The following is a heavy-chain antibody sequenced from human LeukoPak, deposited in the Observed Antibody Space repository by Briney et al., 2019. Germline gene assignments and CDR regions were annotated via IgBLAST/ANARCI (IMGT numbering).Heavy chain of an antibody. Sequence: SETLSLTCTVSGGSISSGGYYWSWLRQHPGTGLEWIGYIYYSGSTYYNPSLKSRVTISVDTSKNQFSLKLSSVTAADTAVYYCARGLHYYGMDVWGQGTTVTVSS. CDR2: IYYSGST. CDR3: ARGLHYYGMDV. J-gene: IGHJ6*02. CDR1: GGSISSGGYY. V-gene: IGHV4-31*03.